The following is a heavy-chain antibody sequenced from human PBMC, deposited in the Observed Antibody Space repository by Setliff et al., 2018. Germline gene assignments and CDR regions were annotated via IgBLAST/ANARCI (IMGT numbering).Heavy chain of an antibody. J-gene: IGHJ1*01. CDR3: SRLVRYCTTTTCQTLSGGEH. CDR1: GYTFTNYG. Sequence: AASVKVSCKASGYTFTNYGIAWVRQAPGQGLEWMGWISVHSGNTFYAPKFQGRVTMTTDTSTDTAYLDLRSLRSDDTAVYYCSRLVRYCTTTTCQTLSGGEHWGPGTLVTVSS. V-gene: IGHV1-18*01. D-gene: IGHD2-8*01. CDR2: ISVHSGNT.